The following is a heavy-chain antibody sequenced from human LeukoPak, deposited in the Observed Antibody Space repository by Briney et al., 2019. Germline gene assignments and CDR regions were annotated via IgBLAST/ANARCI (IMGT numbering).Heavy chain of an antibody. D-gene: IGHD2-15*01. CDR1: GGSISSYY. V-gene: IGHV4-59*08. J-gene: IGHJ5*02. Sequence: SETLSLTCTVSGGSISSYYWSWIRQPPGKGLEWIGYIYYGGSTNYNPSLKSRLSISLDTSKNQFSLKLSSVTAADTAVYYCARRPGGLQDWLDPWGQGALVTVSS. CDR3: ARRPGGLQDWLDP. CDR2: IYYGGST.